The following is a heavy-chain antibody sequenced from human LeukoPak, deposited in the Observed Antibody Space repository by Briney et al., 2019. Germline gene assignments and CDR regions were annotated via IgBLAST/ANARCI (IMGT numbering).Heavy chain of an antibody. CDR3: ARSSGTVTTSLYYYYYYMDV. CDR1: GYIFTSSY. CDR2: MNPNSGNT. J-gene: IGHJ6*03. Sequence: ASVKVSCKASGYIFTSSYIHWVRQATGQGLEWMGWMNPNSGNTGYAQKFQGRVTMTRNTSISTAYMELSSLRSEDTAVYYCARSSGTVTTSLYYYYYYMDVWGKGTTVTISS. V-gene: IGHV1-8*02. D-gene: IGHD4-17*01.